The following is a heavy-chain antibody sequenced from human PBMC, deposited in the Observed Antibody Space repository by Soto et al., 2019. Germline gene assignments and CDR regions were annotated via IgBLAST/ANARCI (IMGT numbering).Heavy chain of an antibody. CDR1: GGSISSYY. V-gene: IGHV4-59*01. J-gene: IGHJ4*02. CDR2: IYYSGST. D-gene: IGHD3-16*02. Sequence: SETLSLTCTVSGGSISSYYWSWIRQPPGKGLEWIGYIYYSGSTNYNPSLKSRVTISVDTSKNQFSLKLSSVTAADTAVYYCARIVADSLDYWGQGTLVTVSS. CDR3: ARIVADSLDY.